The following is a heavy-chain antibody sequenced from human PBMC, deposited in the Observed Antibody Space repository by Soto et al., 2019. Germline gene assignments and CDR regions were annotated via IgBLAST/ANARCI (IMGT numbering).Heavy chain of an antibody. Sequence: SETLSLTCTVSGGSISSYYWSWIRQPPGKGLEWIGYIYYSGSTNYNPSLKSRVTISVDTSKNQFSLKLSSVTAADTAVYYCAKQRWELDPYFDYWGQGTLVTVSS. CDR2: IYYSGST. CDR3: AKQRWELDPYFDY. J-gene: IGHJ4*02. V-gene: IGHV4-59*08. CDR1: GGSISSYY. D-gene: IGHD1-26*01.